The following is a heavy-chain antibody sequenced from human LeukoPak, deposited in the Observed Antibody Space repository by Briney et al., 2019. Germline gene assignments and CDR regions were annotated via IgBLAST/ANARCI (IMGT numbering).Heavy chain of an antibody. CDR1: GFTFSSYG. CDR2: ISYDGSNK. J-gene: IGHJ4*02. Sequence: GGSLRLSCAASGFTFSSYGMHWVRQAPGKGLEWVAVISYDGSNKYYADSVKGRFTISRDNSKNTLYLQMNSLRAEDTAVYYCAKGARSSGFDYWGQGTLVTVSS. CDR3: AKGARSSGFDY. D-gene: IGHD6-6*01. V-gene: IGHV3-30*18.